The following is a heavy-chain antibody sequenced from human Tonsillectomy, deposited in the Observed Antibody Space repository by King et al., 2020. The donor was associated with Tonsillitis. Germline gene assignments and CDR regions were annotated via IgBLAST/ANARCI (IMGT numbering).Heavy chain of an antibody. CDR2: IYYSGST. V-gene: IGHV4-59*08. J-gene: IGHJ4*02. D-gene: IGHD3-10*01. CDR1: GGSITNYY. CDR3: ARRGITMVRGVLEDYFDY. Sequence: QLQESGPGLVKPSETLSLICTVSGGSITNYYWSWIRPPPGKGLEWIGYIYYSGSTNYNPSLKSRVTISVDTSKNQFSLKLSSVTAADTAVYYCARRGITMVRGVLEDYFDYWGQGTLVTVSS.